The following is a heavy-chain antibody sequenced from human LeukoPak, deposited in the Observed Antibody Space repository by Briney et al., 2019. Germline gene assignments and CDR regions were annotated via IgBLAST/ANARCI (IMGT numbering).Heavy chain of an antibody. D-gene: IGHD3-22*01. J-gene: IGHJ4*02. CDR2: IYYSGST. Sequence: SETLSLTCTVSGGSISSSSDYWGWIRQPPGKGLEWIGSIYYSGSTYYNPSLKSRVTISVDTSKNQFSLKLSSVTAADTAVYYCARDQYYYDSSGYLSYFDYWGQGTLGTVS. CDR1: GGSISSSSDY. V-gene: IGHV4-39*07. CDR3: ARDQYYYDSSGYLSYFDY.